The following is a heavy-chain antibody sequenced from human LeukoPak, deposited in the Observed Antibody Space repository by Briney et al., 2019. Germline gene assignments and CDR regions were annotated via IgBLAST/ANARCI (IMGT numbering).Heavy chain of an antibody. CDR1: GGSISSSSYY. J-gene: IGHJ1*01. CDR3: ARPMVRGAPAEYFQH. CDR2: IYYGGST. D-gene: IGHD3-10*01. Sequence: SSETLSLTCTVSGGSISSSSYYWGWIRQPPGKGLEWIGSIYYGGSTYYNPSLKSRVTISVDTSKNQFSLKLSSVTAADTAVYYCARPMVRGAPAEYFQHWGQGTLVTVSS. V-gene: IGHV4-39*01.